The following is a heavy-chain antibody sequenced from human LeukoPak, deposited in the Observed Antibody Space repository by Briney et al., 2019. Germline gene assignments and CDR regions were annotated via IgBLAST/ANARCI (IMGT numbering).Heavy chain of an antibody. J-gene: IGHJ6*03. Sequence: GGSLRLSCTASGFAFSTYDMNWVRQAPGKGLEWVSSISGGSSYIYYIDSVKGRFTISRDNAKNSLYLQMESLSAEDTAVYYCARESGIMVGDYYYMDVWGIGTTVTVSS. V-gene: IGHV3-21*01. CDR3: ARESGIMVGDYYYMDV. D-gene: IGHD1-26*01. CDR2: ISGGSSYI. CDR1: GFAFSTYD.